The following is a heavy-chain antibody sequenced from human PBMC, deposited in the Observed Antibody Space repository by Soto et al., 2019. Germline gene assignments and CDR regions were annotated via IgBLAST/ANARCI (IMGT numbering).Heavy chain of an antibody. D-gene: IGHD3-9*01. CDR3: ARDRYGGFDY. Sequence: SETLSLTCTVSGGSISSGDYYWSWIRQTPGKGLEWIASINYVGKTYYSPSLKSRLAISVDTSKNQFSPRLSSVTAADTAVYYCARDRYGGFDYWGLGTLVTVSS. CDR1: GGSISSGDYY. V-gene: IGHV4-39*02. J-gene: IGHJ4*02. CDR2: INYVGKT.